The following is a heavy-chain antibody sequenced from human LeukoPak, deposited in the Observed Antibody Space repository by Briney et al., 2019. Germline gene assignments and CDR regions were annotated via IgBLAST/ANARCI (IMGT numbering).Heavy chain of an antibody. J-gene: IGHJ4*02. Sequence: ASVKVSCKASGYSFSGYYVHWVRQAPGQGLEWMGWINPNGGDTNYAQKFQGRVTMTRDTSISTAYMELRRLRSDDTAVYYCARDERYSYGKTRVILLDYWGQGTLVTVSS. D-gene: IGHD5-18*01. CDR1: GYSFSGYY. CDR2: INPNGGDT. V-gene: IGHV1-2*02. CDR3: ARDERYSYGKTRVILLDY.